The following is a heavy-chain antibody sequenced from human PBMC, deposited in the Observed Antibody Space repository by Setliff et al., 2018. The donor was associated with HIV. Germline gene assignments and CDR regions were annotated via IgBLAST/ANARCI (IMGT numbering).Heavy chain of an antibody. CDR2: ISAHNGNT. D-gene: IGHD3-9*01. V-gene: IGHV1-18*01. CDR1: GYIFSSYA. Sequence: ASVKVSCKASGYIFSSYAFNWVRQAPGQGLEWMGWISAHNGNTNYAQKFQGRVTVTTDTSSSTAYMELRSLKSDDTAVYYCASHNRETADDLLTAYYNYYYYTDVWGKGTTVTVSS. CDR3: ASHNRETADDLLTAYYNYYYYTDV. J-gene: IGHJ6*03.